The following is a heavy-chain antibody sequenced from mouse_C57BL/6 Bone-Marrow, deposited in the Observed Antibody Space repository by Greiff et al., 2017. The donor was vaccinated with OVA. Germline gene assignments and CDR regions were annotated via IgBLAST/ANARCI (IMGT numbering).Heavy chain of an antibody. CDR3: ARGGGYDGQFAY. Sequence: VQLQQPGAELVRPGSSVKLSCKASGYTFTSYWMDWVKQRPGQGLEWIGNIYPSDSETHYNQKFKDKATLTVDKYSSTAYMQLSSLTSEDSAVYYCARGGGYDGQFAYWGQGTLVTVSA. CDR1: GYTFTSYW. CDR2: IYPSDSET. V-gene: IGHV1-61*01. J-gene: IGHJ3*01. D-gene: IGHD2-3*01.